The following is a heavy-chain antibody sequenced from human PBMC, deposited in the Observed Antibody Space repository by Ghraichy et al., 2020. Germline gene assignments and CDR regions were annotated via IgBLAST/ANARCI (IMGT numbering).Heavy chain of an antibody. D-gene: IGHD5-12*01. Sequence: ASVKVSCKASGYTFKSYSISWVRQAPGQGLEWMGWVTAYNGDTNYAQKFQDRVTMTTETSTNTAYMELRSLRYDGSAIYYCVRDPYSGYDSRDYWGQGTLVTVSS. CDR1: GYTFKSYS. J-gene: IGHJ4*02. CDR2: VTAYNGDT. CDR3: VRDPYSGYDSRDY. V-gene: IGHV1-18*04.